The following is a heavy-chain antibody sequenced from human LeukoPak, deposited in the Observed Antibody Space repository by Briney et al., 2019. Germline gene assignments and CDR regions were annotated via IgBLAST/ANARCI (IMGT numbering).Heavy chain of an antibody. CDR1: GFTISNCA. J-gene: IGHJ3*01. Sequence: GGSLRLSRAASGFTISNCAMTWVRQPPGKGLEWVSTLPGSADTTYYADSVAGRFTIFRDNSQSTLSLHMSSLRPEDTALYFCAKVRRSSQWFLSLEAFDVWGRGTMATVPS. D-gene: IGHD3-3*01. V-gene: IGHV3-23*01. CDR3: AKVRRSSQWFLSLEAFDV. CDR2: LPGSADTT.